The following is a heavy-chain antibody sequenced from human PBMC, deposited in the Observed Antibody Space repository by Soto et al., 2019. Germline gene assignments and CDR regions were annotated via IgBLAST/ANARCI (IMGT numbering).Heavy chain of an antibody. V-gene: IGHV1-3*01. J-gene: IGHJ5*02. D-gene: IGHD3-3*01. CDR1: GYTFTNYA. CDR3: AGDPYYDFWSGSNWFDP. Sequence: ASVKVSCKASGYTFTNYAMHWVRQAPGQRLEWMGWINAGNGDTKYAQNFQGRVTITRDTSASTAHMELSSLRSEDTAVYYCAGDPYYDFWSGSNWFDPWGQGALVTVSS. CDR2: INAGNGDT.